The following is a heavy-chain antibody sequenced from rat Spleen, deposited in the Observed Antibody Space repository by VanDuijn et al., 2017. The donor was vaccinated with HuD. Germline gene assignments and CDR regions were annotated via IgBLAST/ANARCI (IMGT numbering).Heavy chain of an antibody. CDR3: AREKAYYGYNYVFDY. CDR2: IITGGGNT. J-gene: IGHJ2*01. CDR1: GFTFSNYY. V-gene: IGHV5-25*01. D-gene: IGHD1-9*01. Sequence: EVQLVESGGGLVQPGRSMKLSCAASGFTFSNYYMAWVRQAPTKGLEWVASIITGGGNTYYRDSVKGRFTISRDNAKSTLYLQMDSLRSEDTATYYCAREKAYYGYNYVFDYWGQGVMVTVSS.